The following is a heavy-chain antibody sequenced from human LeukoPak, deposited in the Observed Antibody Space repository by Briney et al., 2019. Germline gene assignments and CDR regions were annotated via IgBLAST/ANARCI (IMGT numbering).Heavy chain of an antibody. CDR2: INPNSGGT. Sequence: ASVKVSCKASGYSFTGYYMHWVRQAPGQGLEWMGWINPNSGGTNYAQKFQGRVIMTRDTSISTAFMELSSLRSDDTAVYYRARDPYHYGSGSPHGMDVWGQGTTVTVSS. CDR3: ARDPYHYGSGSPHGMDV. V-gene: IGHV1-2*02. D-gene: IGHD3-10*01. CDR1: GYSFTGYY. J-gene: IGHJ6*02.